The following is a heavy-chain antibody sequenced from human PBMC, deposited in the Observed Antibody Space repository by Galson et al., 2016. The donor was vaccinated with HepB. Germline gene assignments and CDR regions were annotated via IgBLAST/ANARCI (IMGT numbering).Heavy chain of an antibody. CDR2: ISPDGSVT. Sequence: SLRLSCAASGFTFSMHWVRQVPGKGLVWVSRISPDGSVTNYADSVRGRFTISRDNAKNTLYLQMNSLRAEDTAVYFCAKDEVAGSGSCNYWGQGTQVTVSS. J-gene: IGHJ4*02. CDR1: GFTFS. D-gene: IGHD3-10*01. CDR3: AKDEVAGSGSCNY. V-gene: IGHV3-74*01.